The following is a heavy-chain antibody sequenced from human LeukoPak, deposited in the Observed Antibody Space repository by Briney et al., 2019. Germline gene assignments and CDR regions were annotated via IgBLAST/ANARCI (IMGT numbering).Heavy chain of an antibody. CDR3: ARVLDSSGYLNWFDP. CDR2: IIPIFGTA. CDR1: GGTFSSYA. V-gene: IGHV1-69*05. D-gene: IGHD3-22*01. J-gene: IGHJ5*02. Sequence: RASVKVSCKASGGTFSSYAISWVRQAPGQGLEWMGRIIPIFGTANYAQKFQGRVTITTDESTSTAYVELSSLRSEDTAVYYCARVLDSSGYLNWFDPWGQGTLVTVSS.